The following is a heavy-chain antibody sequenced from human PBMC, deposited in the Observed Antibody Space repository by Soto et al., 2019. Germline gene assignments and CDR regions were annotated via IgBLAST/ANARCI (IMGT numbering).Heavy chain of an antibody. J-gene: IGHJ4*02. D-gene: IGHD3-22*01. CDR2: ISGSGSDT. V-gene: IGHV3-23*01. Sequence: PGGSLRLSCAVSGFTVNTFAMHWVRQAPGKGLEWVSGISGSGSDTNYADSVKGRFTISRDNSKNMLYVQVNSLRAEDTTVYYCTRGHAYDDNSGYYGYWGQGILVTVSS. CDR3: TRGHAYDDNSGYYGY. CDR1: GFTVNTFA.